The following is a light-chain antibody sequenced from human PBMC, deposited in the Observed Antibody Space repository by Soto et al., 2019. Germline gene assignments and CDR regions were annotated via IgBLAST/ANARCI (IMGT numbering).Light chain of an antibody. V-gene: IGLV4-60*02. Sequence: QPVLTQSSSASASLGSSVKLTCTLRSGHSSYIIAWHQQQPGKAPRYLMKLEGSGSYNKGSGVPDRFSGSSSGADRYLTISILQFEDEADYYCETWDSNTHTVFGGGTKLTVL. CDR2: LEGSGSY. J-gene: IGLJ3*02. CDR3: ETWDSNTHTV. CDR1: SGHSSYI.